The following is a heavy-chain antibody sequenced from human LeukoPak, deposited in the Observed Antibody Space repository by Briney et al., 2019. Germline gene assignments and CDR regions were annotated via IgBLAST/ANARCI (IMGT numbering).Heavy chain of an antibody. V-gene: IGHV4-34*01. J-gene: IGHJ1*01. CDR1: GRSFSGYY. D-gene: IGHD6-6*01. CDR3: ARGAARYFQH. CDR2: INHSGST. Sequence: SETLSLTCAVYGRSFSGYYWSWIRQPPGKGLEWIGEINHSGSTNYNPSLKSRVTISVDTSKNQFSLKLSSVTAADTAVYYCARGAARYFQHWGQGTLVTVSS.